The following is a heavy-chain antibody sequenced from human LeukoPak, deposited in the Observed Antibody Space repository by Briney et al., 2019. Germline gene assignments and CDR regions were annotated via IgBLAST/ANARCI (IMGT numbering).Heavy chain of an antibody. J-gene: IGHJ4*02. D-gene: IGHD4-17*01. V-gene: IGHV4-59*02. CDR2: IFAIGSP. CDR3: AIGQSITYGQNSVY. CDR1: GDSVSRYY. Sequence: PSETLSLTCTVSGDSVSRYYWSWIRQPPGGGLEWNGLIFAIGSPNYNPSFKKRVTITRDTAKNQLSLQLTSLSAAATAVIYCAIGQSITYGQNSVYWGGGNLVTVSS.